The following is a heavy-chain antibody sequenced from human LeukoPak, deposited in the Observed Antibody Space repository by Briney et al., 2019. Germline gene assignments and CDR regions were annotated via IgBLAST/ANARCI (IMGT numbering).Heavy chain of an antibody. Sequence: SETLSLTCTVSGGSISSSSYYWGWIRQPPGKGLEWIGSIYYSGSTYYNPSLKSRVTISVDTSKNQFSLKLSSVTAADTAVYYCARDLGTAITGGPPIRGQGTMVTVSS. CDR2: IYYSGST. V-gene: IGHV4-39*07. D-gene: IGHD2-21*02. J-gene: IGHJ3*02. CDR3: ARDLGTAITGGPPI. CDR1: GGSISSSSYY.